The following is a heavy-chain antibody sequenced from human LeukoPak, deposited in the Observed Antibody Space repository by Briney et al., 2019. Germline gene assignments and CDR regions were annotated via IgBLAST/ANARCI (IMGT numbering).Heavy chain of an antibody. Sequence: SETLSLTCSVSGASMRSGDYYWSWIRQPPGKGLEWIGHIFNTGRTYYHPSLRSRVTISVETSKFQFSLKLNSVTAADTAVYYCAGRRYCDGVCYRAGGDYYYYGMDVWGQGTTVIVSS. D-gene: IGHD2-21*02. CDR2: IFNTGRT. V-gene: IGHV4-30-4*01. CDR3: AGRRYCDGVCYRAGGDYYYYGMDV. J-gene: IGHJ6*02. CDR1: GASMRSGDYY.